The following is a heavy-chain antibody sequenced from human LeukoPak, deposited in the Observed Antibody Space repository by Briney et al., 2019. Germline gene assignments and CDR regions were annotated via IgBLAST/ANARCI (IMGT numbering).Heavy chain of an antibody. V-gene: IGHV1-2*02. CDR3: AREGSDQLSKDFDY. Sequence: PRASMKVSCKSSGFTFTGHYIHWARQAPGQGLEWMGYIGPRNSAASYAEKFQGRVTMTRDTSLSTAYMELSRLTSDDTAVYYCAREGSDQLSKDFDYWGQGTLVTVSS. CDR2: IGPRNSAA. CDR1: GFTFTGHY. J-gene: IGHJ4*02. D-gene: IGHD2-2*01.